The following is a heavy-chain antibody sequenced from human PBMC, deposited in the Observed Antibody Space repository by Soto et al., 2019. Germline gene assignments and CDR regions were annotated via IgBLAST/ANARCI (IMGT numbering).Heavy chain of an antibody. J-gene: IGHJ4*02. CDR2: ISTDNGDT. CDR3: AREYCSSSRCYNPDY. Sequence: QVQLVQSGPEVGEPGASVKVSCKTSGYAFTTFGISWVRQAPGQGLEWMGWISTDNGDTKYAQKLQGRVTMTTDTATTTAHMELKSLSSDDPAVYYCAREYCSSSRCYNPDYWGQGTLVTVSS. V-gene: IGHV1-18*01. D-gene: IGHD2-2*02. CDR1: GYAFTTFG.